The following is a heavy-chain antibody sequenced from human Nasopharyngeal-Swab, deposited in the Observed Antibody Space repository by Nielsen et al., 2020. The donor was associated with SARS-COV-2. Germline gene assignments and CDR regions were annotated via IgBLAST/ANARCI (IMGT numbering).Heavy chain of an antibody. J-gene: IGHJ3*02. D-gene: IGHD4-17*01. Sequence: GESLKISCAASGFTFSSYSMNWVRQAPGKGLEWVSSISSSSSYMYYADSVKGRFTISRDNAKNSLYLQMNSLRAEDTAVYYCARASGYGEGAFDIWGQGTMVTVSS. CDR3: ARASGYGEGAFDI. CDR1: GFTFSSYS. CDR2: ISSSSSYM. V-gene: IGHV3-21*01.